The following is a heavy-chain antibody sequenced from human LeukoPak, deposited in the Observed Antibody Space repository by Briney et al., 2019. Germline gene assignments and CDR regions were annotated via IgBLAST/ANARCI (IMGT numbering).Heavy chain of an antibody. J-gene: IGHJ4*02. D-gene: IGHD3-10*01. V-gene: IGHV4-39*01. CDR3: VGEEYGTGSYYKSSD. CDR1: DGSISSDSFN. CDR2: LYYTGSYTGTT. Sequence: PSETLSLTCIVSDGSISSDSFNWGWIRQPPGKGLEWIGSLYYTGSYTGTTYYNPSLESRVTVSVDTSKNLCSLKLTSVTAADTALYYCVGEEYGTGSYYKSSDWGQGTLVTVSS.